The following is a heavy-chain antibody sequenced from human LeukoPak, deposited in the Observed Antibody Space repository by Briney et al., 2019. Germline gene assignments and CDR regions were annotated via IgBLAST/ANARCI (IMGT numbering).Heavy chain of an antibody. Sequence: PGGSLRLSCAASGFTFSSYWMHWVRQAPGKGLVWVSRINSDGSSTSYADSVKGRFTISRDNAKNTLYLQMNSLRAEDTAVYYCASSEVSFSPFDPWGQGTLVTVSS. CDR2: INSDGSST. V-gene: IGHV3-74*01. CDR3: ASSEVSFSPFDP. J-gene: IGHJ5*02. D-gene: IGHD2-15*01. CDR1: GFTFSSYW.